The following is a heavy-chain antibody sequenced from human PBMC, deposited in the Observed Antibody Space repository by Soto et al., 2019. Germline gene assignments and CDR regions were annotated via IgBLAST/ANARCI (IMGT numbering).Heavy chain of an antibody. D-gene: IGHD2-15*01. CDR1: GYSFTSYW. J-gene: IGHJ6*02. CDR2: IYPGDSDT. CDR3: ARHGLGYCSGGSSYSGYYYGMDV. V-gene: IGHV5-51*01. Sequence: PGESLKISCKGSGYSFTSYWIGWVRQMPGKGLEWMGIIYPGDSDTRYSPSFQGQVTISADKSISTAYLQWSSLKASDTAMYYCARHGLGYCSGGSSYSGYYYGMDVWGQGTRVTVSS.